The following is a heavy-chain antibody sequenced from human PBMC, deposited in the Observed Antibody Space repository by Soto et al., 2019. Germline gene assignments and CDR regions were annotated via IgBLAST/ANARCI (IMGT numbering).Heavy chain of an antibody. Sequence: QVQLQESGPGLVKPSETLSLTCTVSGGSISSYYWSWFRQPPGKGLEWIGYIYYSGSTNYNPSLKSRVTISVDTSKNQFSLKLSSVTAADTAVYYCARSYRRYCSGGSCYSYYYYYMDVWGKGTTVTVSS. V-gene: IGHV4-59*01. CDR2: IYYSGST. D-gene: IGHD2-15*01. J-gene: IGHJ6*03. CDR1: GGSISSYY. CDR3: ARSYRRYCSGGSCYSYYYYYMDV.